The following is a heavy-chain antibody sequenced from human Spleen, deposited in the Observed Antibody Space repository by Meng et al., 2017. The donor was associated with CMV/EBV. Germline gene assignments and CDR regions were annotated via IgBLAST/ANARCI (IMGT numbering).Heavy chain of an antibody. V-gene: IGHV1-2*02. CDR3: ARGSEDFVVEPPTVWSDF. J-gene: IGHJ4*02. CDR1: GYTFTDYY. Sequence: ASVKVSCKASGYTFTDYYMHWVRQAPGQGLEWLGWINPKNGDRNYAQKFQGRVTITKDTSLTTTYMDVSRLTSDDTAMYYCARGSEDFVVEPPTVWSDFWGQGTMVTVSS. CDR2: INPKNGDR. D-gene: IGHD2-15*01.